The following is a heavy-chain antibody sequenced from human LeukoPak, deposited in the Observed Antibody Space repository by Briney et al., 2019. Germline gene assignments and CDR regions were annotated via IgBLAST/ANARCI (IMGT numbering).Heavy chain of an antibody. CDR1: GGSISSYY. CDR2: IYYSGST. J-gene: IGHJ4*02. D-gene: IGHD5-12*01. Sequence: SETLSLTCTVSGGSISSYYWSWIRQPPGKGLEWIGYIYYSGSTNYNPSLKSRVTISVDTSKNQFSLKLSSVTAADTTVYYCARGNIVATIFDYWGQGTLVTVSS. V-gene: IGHV4-59*01. CDR3: ARGNIVATIFDY.